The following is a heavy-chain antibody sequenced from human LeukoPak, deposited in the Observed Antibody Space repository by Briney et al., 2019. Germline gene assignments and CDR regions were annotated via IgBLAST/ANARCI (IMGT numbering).Heavy chain of an antibody. Sequence: ASVKVPCKASGYIFISYYIHWVRQAPGQGLEWMGVINPSDSSTNYAQKYQDRVTMTRDTSTRTVYMQLSSLRSDDTAVYYCARDVAREFDYWGQGTLVTVSS. CDR2: INPSDSST. CDR1: GYIFISYY. J-gene: IGHJ4*02. CDR3: ARDVAREFDY. V-gene: IGHV1-46*01.